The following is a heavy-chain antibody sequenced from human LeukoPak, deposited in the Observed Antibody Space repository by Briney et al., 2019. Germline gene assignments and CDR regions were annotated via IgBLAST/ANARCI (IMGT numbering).Heavy chain of an antibody. Sequence: GGSLRLSCAASGFTFSSYNMNWVRQAPGKGLEWVSSISSSSTYIYYAESMKGRFTISRDNAKNSLYLQMNSLRAEDTAVYYCARGLSMVHWGQGTLVTVSS. CDR2: ISSSSTYI. J-gene: IGHJ4*02. CDR1: GFTFSSYN. D-gene: IGHD3-10*01. CDR3: ARGLSMVH. V-gene: IGHV3-21*01.